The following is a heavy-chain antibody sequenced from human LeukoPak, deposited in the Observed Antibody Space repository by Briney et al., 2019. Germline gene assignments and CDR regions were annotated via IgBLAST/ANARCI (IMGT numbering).Heavy chain of an antibody. D-gene: IGHD3-3*01. CDR2: IYYSGST. J-gene: IGHJ1*01. Sequence: MPSETLSLTCTVSGGSISSGDYYWSWIRQPPGKGLEWIGYIYYSGSTYYNPSLKSRVTISVDTSKNQFSLKLSSVTAADTAVYYCARQNFWSGYFQHWGQGTLVTVSS. CDR3: ARQNFWSGYFQH. V-gene: IGHV4-30-4*01. CDR1: GGSISSGDYY.